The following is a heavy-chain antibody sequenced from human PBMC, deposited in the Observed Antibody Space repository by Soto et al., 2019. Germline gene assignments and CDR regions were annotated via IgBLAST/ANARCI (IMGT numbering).Heavy chain of an antibody. V-gene: IGHV3-23*01. Sequence: EVQILESGGGLVQSGGSLRLSCAASGFTFSSSAMNWVRQAPGKGLDWVSVISGSDGTTSYADSVKGRFTISRDNSKNKLYRARNSLRAEDTARYYCAKSLNINWKNYCDPWCQGTLVTVSS. D-gene: IGHD1-1*01. CDR1: GFTFSSSA. CDR2: ISGSDGTT. CDR3: AKSLNINWKNYCDP. J-gene: IGHJ5*02.